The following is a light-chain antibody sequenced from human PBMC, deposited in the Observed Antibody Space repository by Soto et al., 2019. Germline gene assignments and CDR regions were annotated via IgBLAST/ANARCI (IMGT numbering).Light chain of an antibody. CDR1: SSDVGGYDY. Sequence: QSALTQPASVSAYPGQSITISCSGSSSDVGGYDYVSWYQQHPGKAPKLMIYEVSNRPSGVSDRFSGSKSGNTASLTISGLQADDEADYYCSSYRDTSKLVFGPGTKLTVL. V-gene: IGLV2-14*01. J-gene: IGLJ1*01. CDR2: EVS. CDR3: SSYRDTSKLV.